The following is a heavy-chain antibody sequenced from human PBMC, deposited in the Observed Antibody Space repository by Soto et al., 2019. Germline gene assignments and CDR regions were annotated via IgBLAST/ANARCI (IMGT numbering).Heavy chain of an antibody. CDR2: IYYSGST. J-gene: IGHJ6*02. CDR1: GGSISSSSYY. Sequence: SETLSLTCTVSGGSISSSSYYWGWIRQPPGKGLEWIGSIYYSGSTYYNPSLKSRVTISVDTSKNQFSLKLSSVTAADTAVYYCARQGTRHGSSHYGMDVWGQGTTVTVSS. CDR3: ARQGTRHGSSHYGMDV. D-gene: IGHD6-13*01. V-gene: IGHV4-39*01.